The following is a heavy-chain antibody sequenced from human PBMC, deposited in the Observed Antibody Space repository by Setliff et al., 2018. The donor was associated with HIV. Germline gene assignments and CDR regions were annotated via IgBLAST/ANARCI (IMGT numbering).Heavy chain of an antibody. J-gene: IGHJ4*02. V-gene: IGHV4-39*07. D-gene: IGHD1-1*01. CDR3: AQLGMVDDFDY. CDR2: IYWSGLT. Sequence: WVRQTPGKGLEWIGSIYWSGLTFYNPSLKSRVTISVDTSKNHFSLKLRSVTAADTAVYYCAQLGMVDDFDYWGQGTLVTVSS.